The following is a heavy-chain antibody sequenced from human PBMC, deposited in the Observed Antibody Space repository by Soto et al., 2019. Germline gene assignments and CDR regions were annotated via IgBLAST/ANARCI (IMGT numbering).Heavy chain of an antibody. CDR3: AREDNWDRGGGYYYYYGMDV. Sequence: GASVKVSCKASGYTFTGYYRNWVRQAPGHGPEWMGRINPNSVGTNYAQSFQGWVTMTRDTSISTAYMELSRLRSDDTAVYYCAREDNWDRGGGYYYYYGMDVWGRGTTVTVSS. J-gene: IGHJ6*02. CDR2: INPNSVGT. V-gene: IGHV1-2*04. CDR1: GYTFTGYY. D-gene: IGHD1-20*01.